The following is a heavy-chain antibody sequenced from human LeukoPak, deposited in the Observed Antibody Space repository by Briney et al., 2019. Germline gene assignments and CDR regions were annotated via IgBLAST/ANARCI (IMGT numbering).Heavy chain of an antibody. V-gene: IGHV4-61*08. CDR2: IYYSGST. J-gene: IGHJ5*02. D-gene: IGHD3-10*01. CDR1: GGSISSGGYY. Sequence: PSQTLSLTCAVSGGSISSGGYYWSWIRQPPGKGLECIGYIYYSGSTNYNPSLKSRVTISVDTSKNQFSLKLSSVTAADTAVYYCARKRFGANWFDPWGQGTLVTVSS. CDR3: ARKRFGANWFDP.